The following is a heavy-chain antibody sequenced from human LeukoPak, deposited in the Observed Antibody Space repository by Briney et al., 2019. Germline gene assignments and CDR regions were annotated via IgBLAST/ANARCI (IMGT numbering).Heavy chain of an antibody. Sequence: GGSLRLSCVASGFTFGKYWMSWVRQAPGKGLEWVAVISYDGSNKYYADSVKGRFTISRDNSKNTLYLQMNSLRAEDTAVYYCARDPAGFMTSPYDYWGQGTLATVSS. V-gene: IGHV3-30-3*01. CDR2: ISYDGSNK. D-gene: IGHD4-11*01. CDR1: GFTFGKYW. CDR3: ARDPAGFMTSPYDY. J-gene: IGHJ4*02.